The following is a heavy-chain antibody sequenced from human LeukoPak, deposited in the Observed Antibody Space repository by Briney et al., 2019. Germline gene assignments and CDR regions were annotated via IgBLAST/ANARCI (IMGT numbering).Heavy chain of an antibody. CDR3: ATVGMGATIGY. Sequence: GGSLRLSCAASGFTFSSYWMHWVRQAPGKGLVWVSRINSDGRSTNYADSVKGRFTIYRDNAQNTLYLKMNSMRVEDTAVYYCATVGMGATIGYWGQGTLVTVSS. J-gene: IGHJ4*02. CDR1: GFTFSSYW. CDR2: INSDGRST. V-gene: IGHV3-74*01. D-gene: IGHD1-26*01.